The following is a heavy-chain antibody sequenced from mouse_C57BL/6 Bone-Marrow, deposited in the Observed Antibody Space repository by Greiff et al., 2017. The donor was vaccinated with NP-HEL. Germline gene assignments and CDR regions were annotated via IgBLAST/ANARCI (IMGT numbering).Heavy chain of an antibody. CDR2: IDPANGNT. V-gene: IGHV14-3*01. Sequence: VQLKQSVAELVRPGASVKLSSTASGFNIKNTYMHWVKQRPEQGLEWIGRIDPANGNTKYAPKFQGKATITADTSSNTAYLQLSSLTSEDTAIYYCAREDYYYGSSYVGYWYFDVWGTGTTVTVSS. CDR3: AREDYYYGSSYVGYWYFDV. J-gene: IGHJ1*03. CDR1: GFNIKNTY. D-gene: IGHD1-1*01.